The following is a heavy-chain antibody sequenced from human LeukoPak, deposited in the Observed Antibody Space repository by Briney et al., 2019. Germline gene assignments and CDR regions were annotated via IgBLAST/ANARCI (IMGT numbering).Heavy chain of an antibody. V-gene: IGHV1-8*01. CDR2: MKPNSCNT. CDR1: GYTFTSYD. J-gene: IGHJ6*03. Sequence: ASVKVSCTASGYTFTSYDINWVRQATGQGLEWVGLMKPNSCNTGYAQKFHVRVTMTRNTSISTAYMELSSLRSEDTAVYYCVRGRNILVGATKLTYYYYMDVWGKGTTVTISS. D-gene: IGHD1-26*01. CDR3: VRGRNILVGATKLTYYYYMDV.